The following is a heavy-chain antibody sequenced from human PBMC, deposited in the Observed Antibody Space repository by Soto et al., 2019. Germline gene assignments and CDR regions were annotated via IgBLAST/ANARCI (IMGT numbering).Heavy chain of an antibody. Sequence: GGSLRLSCSASGFTFSSYWMSWVRQAPGKGLEWVANMKQDGSETDYMDSLKGRFTLSRDNAKNSLYLQVNSLRAEDTAVYYCARIGYRSSSFDYWGQGTLVTVSS. CDR3: ARIGYRSSSFDY. J-gene: IGHJ4*02. V-gene: IGHV3-7*01. D-gene: IGHD6-6*01. CDR2: MKQDGSET. CDR1: GFTFSSYW.